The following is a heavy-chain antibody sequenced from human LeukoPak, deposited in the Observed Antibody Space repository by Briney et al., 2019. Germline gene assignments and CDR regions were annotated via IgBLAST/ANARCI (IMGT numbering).Heavy chain of an antibody. CDR3: ATDPSEDSGYDYYSSYYGMAV. J-gene: IGHJ6*02. CDR1: GFTFSSYA. V-gene: IGHV3-23*01. D-gene: IGHD5-12*01. Sequence: QPGGSLRLSCAASGFTFSSYAMSWVRQAPGKGLDWVSGITGSGFSIYYADSVKGRFTISRDNSKNSLYLQMNSLRAEDTAVYYCATDPSEDSGYDYYSSYYGMAVWGQGTTVTVSS. CDR2: ITGSGFSI.